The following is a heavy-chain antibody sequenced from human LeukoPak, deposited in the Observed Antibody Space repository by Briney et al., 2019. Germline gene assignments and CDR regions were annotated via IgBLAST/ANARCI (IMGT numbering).Heavy chain of an antibody. V-gene: IGHV3-74*01. CDR3: VTKAGVDGFDS. D-gene: IGHD3-10*01. J-gene: IGHJ4*02. Sequence: GGSLRLSCAASGFTFSTYWMHWVRKVPGKGLVWVSRINSDGSSTSYADSVKGRLTISRDNIKNTLYLQMNSLTAEDTAVYYCVTKAGVDGFDSWGQGTLVTVSS. CDR2: INSDGSST. CDR1: GFTFSTYW.